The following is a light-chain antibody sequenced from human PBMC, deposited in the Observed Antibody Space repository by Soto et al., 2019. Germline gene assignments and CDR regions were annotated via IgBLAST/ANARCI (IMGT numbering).Light chain of an antibody. J-gene: IGLJ2*01. CDR2: QDG. CDR1: KLGDKY. Sequence: SYELTQPPSVSVSPGQTASITCSGDKLGDKYACWYQQKPGQSPVLVIYQDGKRPSGIPERFSGSNSGNTATLTISGTQAMDEADYYCQAWDNSPHVVFGGGTKLTVL. CDR3: QAWDNSPHVV. V-gene: IGLV3-1*01.